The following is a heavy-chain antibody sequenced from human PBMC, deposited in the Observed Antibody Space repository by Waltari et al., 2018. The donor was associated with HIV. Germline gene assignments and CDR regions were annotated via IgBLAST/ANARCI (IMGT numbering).Heavy chain of an antibody. D-gene: IGHD2-15*01. J-gene: IGHJ4*02. CDR3: ARVSSGGGGGNRYFDY. Sequence: EWIGYIYYIGSTNYNPSLKSRVTISVDTSKNQFSLKLSSVTAADTAVYYCARVSSGGGGGNRYFDYWGQGALVTVSS. V-gene: IGHV4-59*01. CDR2: IYYIGST.